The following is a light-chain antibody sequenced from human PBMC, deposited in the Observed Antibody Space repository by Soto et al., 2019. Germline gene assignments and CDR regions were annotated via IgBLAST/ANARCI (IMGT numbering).Light chain of an antibody. J-gene: IGLJ2*01. V-gene: IGLV2-8*01. CDR3: SSYAGSNTVV. CDR1: SSDVGGYDY. Sequence: QSALTQPPSASGSPGQSVTISCTGTSSDVGGYDYVSWYQQHPGKAPKLVIFEVTERPSGVPDRFSGSKSGNTASLSVSGLQAEDEADYYCSSYAGSNTVVFGGGTQLTVL. CDR2: EVT.